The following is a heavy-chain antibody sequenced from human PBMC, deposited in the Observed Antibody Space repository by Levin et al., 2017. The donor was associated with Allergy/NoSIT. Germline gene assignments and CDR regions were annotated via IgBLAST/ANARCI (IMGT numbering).Heavy chain of an antibody. CDR2: ISHDGSKK. D-gene: IGHD6-19*01. Sequence: GGSLRLSCAASGFTFSSYAMHWVRQAPGKGLEWVAVISHDGSKKYYVDSVKSRFTISRDNSKNTLYLQMNSLRAEDTAVYYCANLYSSGWTGFDYWGQGTLVTVSS. CDR1: GFTFSSYA. CDR3: ANLYSSGWTGFDY. J-gene: IGHJ4*02. V-gene: IGHV3-30-3*01.